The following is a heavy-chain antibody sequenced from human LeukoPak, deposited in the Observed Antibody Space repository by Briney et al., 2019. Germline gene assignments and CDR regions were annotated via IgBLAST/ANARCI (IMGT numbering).Heavy chain of an antibody. D-gene: IGHD1-26*01. CDR2: IYYSGST. V-gene: IGHV4-59*01. Sequence: PSETLFLTCTVSGGSISSYYWSWIRQPPGKGLEWIGYIYYSGSTNYNPSLKSRVTISVDTSKNQFSLKLSSVTAADTAVYYCARGDGGSQGNYWGQGTLVTVSS. CDR3: ARGDGGSQGNY. J-gene: IGHJ4*02. CDR1: GGSISSYY.